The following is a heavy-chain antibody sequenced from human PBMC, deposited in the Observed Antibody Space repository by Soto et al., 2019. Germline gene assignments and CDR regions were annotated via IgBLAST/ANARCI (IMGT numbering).Heavy chain of an antibody. D-gene: IGHD3-16*02. Sequence: GGSLRLSCAASGFTFDDYAMHWVRQAPGKGLEWVSGISWDSGRIGYADSVKGRFTISRDNAKNSLYLQMNSLRAEDTALYYCAKDRSGDCIWGSYRYTPPYCDYWGQGTLVTVSS. CDR3: AKDRSGDCIWGSYRYTPPYCDY. CDR2: ISWDSGRI. CDR1: GFTFDDYA. J-gene: IGHJ4*02. V-gene: IGHV3-9*01.